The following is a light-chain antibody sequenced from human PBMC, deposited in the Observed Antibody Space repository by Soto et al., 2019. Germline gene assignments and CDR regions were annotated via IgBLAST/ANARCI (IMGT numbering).Light chain of an antibody. CDR1: RSDVGSYNL. J-gene: IGLJ2*01. CDR2: EGS. V-gene: IGLV2-23*01. Sequence: QSALTEPASVSWSPGQSITISCTETRSDVGSYNLVSWYQQHPGKAPKLMIYEGSKRPSGVSNRFSGSKSGNTASLTISGLHAEDEAYYYCCSHAGSSTYVAFSGGTKLTVL. CDR3: CSHAGSSTYVA.